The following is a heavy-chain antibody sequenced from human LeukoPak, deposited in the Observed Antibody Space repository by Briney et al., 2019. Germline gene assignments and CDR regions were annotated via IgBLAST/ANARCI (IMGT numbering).Heavy chain of an antibody. J-gene: IGHJ3*02. CDR1: GYTFTGYY. D-gene: IGHD5-12*01. Sequence: ASVKVSCKASGYTFTGYYMHWVRQAPGQGLEWMGWINPNSGGTNYAQKFQGRVTMTRDTSISTAYMELSRLRSDDTAVYYCARGVFVATATDASDIWGQGTMVTVSS. CDR3: ARGVFVATATDASDI. CDR2: INPNSGGT. V-gene: IGHV1-2*02.